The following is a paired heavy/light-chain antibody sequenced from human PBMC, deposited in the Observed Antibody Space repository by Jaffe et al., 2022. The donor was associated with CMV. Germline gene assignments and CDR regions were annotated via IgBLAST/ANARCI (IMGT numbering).Light chain of an antibody. CDR1: KLGNKY. CDR3: QAWDSRTV. CDR2: QDT. J-gene: IGLJ2*01. Sequence: SYELTQPPSMSVSPGQTASITCSGDKLGNKYASWYQQKPGQSPVLIIYQDTKRPSGIPERFSGSNSGNTATLTISGTQPMDEADYFCQAWDSRTVFGGGTKLTVL. V-gene: IGLV3-1*01.
Heavy chain of an antibody. CDR1: GDSVSRGDYY. J-gene: IGHJ4*02. Sequence: QVQLQESGPGLVKPSETLSLTCSVSGDSVSRGDYYWSWIRQPPGRGLEWIGYIYYSGSTNYNPSLMSRVTISLDRSKNQFSLKLTSVTAADTAVYYCASTPKVVIAAYPVNFDYWGQGALVTVSS. V-gene: IGHV4-61*08. D-gene: IGHD2-15*01. CDR3: ASTPKVVIAAYPVNFDY. CDR2: IYYSGST.